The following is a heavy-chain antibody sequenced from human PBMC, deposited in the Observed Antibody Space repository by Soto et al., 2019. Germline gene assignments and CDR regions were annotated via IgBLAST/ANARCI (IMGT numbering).Heavy chain of an antibody. D-gene: IGHD1-7*01. Sequence: GGSLRLSCAASGFTFSTYALSWVRQAPGKGLEWVSAISANGQGIYYADSVRGRFTISRDNSKNTIFLHMDSLRAEDTAVYYCAKDRNYPRDQFHYWGQGT. CDR3: AKDRNYPRDQFHY. CDR2: ISANGQGI. V-gene: IGHV3-23*01. J-gene: IGHJ4*02. CDR1: GFTFSTYA.